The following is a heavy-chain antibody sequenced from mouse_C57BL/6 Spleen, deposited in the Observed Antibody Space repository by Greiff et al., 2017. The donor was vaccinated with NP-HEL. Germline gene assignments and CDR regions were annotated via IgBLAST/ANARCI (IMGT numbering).Heavy chain of an antibody. Sequence: EVQLVESGGGLVKPGGSLKLSCAASGFTFSDYGMHWVRQAPEKGLEWVAYISSGSSTIYYADTVKGRFTISRDNAKNTLFLQMTSLRSEDTAMDYCARKTPVTTGGSMDYWGQGTSVTVSS. V-gene: IGHV5-17*01. D-gene: IGHD1-1*01. CDR1: GFTFSDYG. CDR2: ISSGSSTI. CDR3: ARKTPVTTGGSMDY. J-gene: IGHJ4*01.